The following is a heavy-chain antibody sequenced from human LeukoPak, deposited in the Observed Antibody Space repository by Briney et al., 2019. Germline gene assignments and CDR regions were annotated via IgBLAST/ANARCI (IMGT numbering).Heavy chain of an antibody. J-gene: IGHJ4*02. Sequence: GRSLRLPCVASGFTFNNYGMHWVRQAPGKGLEWVAVISYDGSNEYYGDSVKGRFTISRENSENTLYLQMNSLGAEDTAVYYCAKDMDCSSINCHSTNYFDYWGQGTPVTVSS. V-gene: IGHV3-30*18. CDR1: GFTFNNYG. D-gene: IGHD2-2*01. CDR3: AKDMDCSSINCHSTNYFDY. CDR2: ISYDGSNE.